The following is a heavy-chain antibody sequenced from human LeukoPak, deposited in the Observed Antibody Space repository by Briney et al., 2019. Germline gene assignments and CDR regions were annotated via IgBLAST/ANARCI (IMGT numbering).Heavy chain of an antibody. D-gene: IGHD6-19*01. CDR2: INHSGST. J-gene: IGHJ4*02. Sequence: SETLSLTCAVYGGSLSGYYWSWIRQPPGKGLEWIGEINHSGSTNYNPSLKSRVTISVDTSKNQFSLKLNSVTAADTAVYYCARYSEGYSSGWGQGTLVTVSS. V-gene: IGHV4-34*01. CDR1: GGSLSGYY. CDR3: ARYSEGYSSG.